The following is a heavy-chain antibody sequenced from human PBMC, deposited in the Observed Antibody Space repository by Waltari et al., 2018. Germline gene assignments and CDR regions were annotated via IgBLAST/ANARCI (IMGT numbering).Heavy chain of an antibody. CDR1: GFSFGAYG. CDR2: TIKDEPMK. CDR3: ARKGGRIAVAGMGY. V-gene: IGHV3-30-3*01. D-gene: IGHD6-19*01. J-gene: IGHJ4*02. Sequence: QVQLVESGGGVVQPGGSLRLSCAASGFSFGAYGMNWVRQAPGKGLELMSFTIKDEPMKSYADAVKGRFTISRDNSRNTLYLQMDSLREEDTAIYYCARKGGRIAVAGMGYWGRGTLVTVSS.